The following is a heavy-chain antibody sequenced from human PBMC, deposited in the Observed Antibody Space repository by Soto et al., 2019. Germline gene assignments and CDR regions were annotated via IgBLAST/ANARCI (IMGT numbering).Heavy chain of an antibody. D-gene: IGHD2-2*01. Sequence: TSETLSLTCTVSGGSVSSGSYYWSWVRQPPGKGLEWIGYIYYSGSTNYNPSLKSRVTISVDTSKNQFSLKLSSVTAADTAVYYCARVVPAARRIDYWGQGTLVTVSS. V-gene: IGHV4-61*01. CDR2: IYYSGST. CDR1: GGSVSSGSYY. CDR3: ARVVPAARRIDY. J-gene: IGHJ4*02.